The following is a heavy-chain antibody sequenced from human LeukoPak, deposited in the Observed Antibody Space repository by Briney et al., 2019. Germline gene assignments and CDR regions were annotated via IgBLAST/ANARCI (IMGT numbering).Heavy chain of an antibody. D-gene: IGHD3-3*01. CDR3: AREAQYDFWSGYYCFDY. Sequence: PSETLSLTCTVSGGSVSSGSYYWSWIRQPPGKGLEWIGYIYCSGSTNYNPSLKSRVTISVDTSKNQFSLKLSSVTAADTAVYYCAREAQYDFWSGYYCFDYWGQGTLVTVSS. CDR2: IYCSGST. CDR1: GGSVSSGSYY. V-gene: IGHV4-61*01. J-gene: IGHJ4*02.